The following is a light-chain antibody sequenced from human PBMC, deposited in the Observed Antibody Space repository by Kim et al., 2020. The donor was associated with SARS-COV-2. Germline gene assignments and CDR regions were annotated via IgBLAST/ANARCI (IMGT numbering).Light chain of an antibody. CDR1: QGISSA. CDR2: DAS. V-gene: IGKV1D-13*01. J-gene: IGKJ2*01. Sequence: SASVGDRVTITCRASQGISSALAWYQQKPGKAPKLLICDASSLESGVPSRFSGSGSGTDFTLTISSLQPEDFATYYCQQFNNQPRTFGQGTELEI. CDR3: QQFNNQPRT.